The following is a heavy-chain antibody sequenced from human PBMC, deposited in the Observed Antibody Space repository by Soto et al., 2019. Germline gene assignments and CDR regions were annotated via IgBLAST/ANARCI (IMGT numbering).Heavy chain of an antibody. CDR1: GGSISSFY. CDR2: VHATGST. CDR3: ARAVTYNWNYFDY. V-gene: IGHV4-4*07. J-gene: IGHJ4*02. D-gene: IGHD1-20*01. Sequence: SETLSLTCIVSGGSISSFYWVWIRQPAGKGLEWIGRVHATGSTNYNPSLKSRVIMSLDTSENQISMNLTSVTAADTAVYYCARAVTYNWNYFDYWGQGALVTVSS.